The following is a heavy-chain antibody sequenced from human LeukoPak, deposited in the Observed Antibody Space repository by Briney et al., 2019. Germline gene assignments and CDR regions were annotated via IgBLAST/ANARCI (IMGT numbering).Heavy chain of an antibody. Sequence: PGGSLRLSCVASGFTVSNNYMSWVRQAPGKGLGWVSVIYSGDSTYYADSVKGRFTISRDSSKNTLYLQMNNLRAEDTAVYFCARYSSSWFFDYWGQGTLVTVSS. CDR3: ARYSSSWFFDY. J-gene: IGHJ4*02. CDR2: IYSGDST. D-gene: IGHD6-13*01. CDR1: GFTVSNNY. V-gene: IGHV3-53*01.